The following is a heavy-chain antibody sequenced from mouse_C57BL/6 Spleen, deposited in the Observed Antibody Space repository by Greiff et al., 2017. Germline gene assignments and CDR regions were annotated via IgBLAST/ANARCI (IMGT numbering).Heavy chain of an antibody. D-gene: IGHD1-1*01. CDR1: GFSLTSYG. V-gene: IGHV2-2*01. J-gene: IGHJ1*03. CDR3: ARTYYYGSSGGYLDV. Sequence: VQLVESGPGLVQPSQSLSITCTVSGFSLTSYGVHWVRQSPGKGLEWLGVIWSGGSTDDNAAFISRLGNSKDNSKSQVFFKMNGLQADDTAIYYCARTYYYGSSGGYLDVWGTGTTVTVSS. CDR2: IWSGGST.